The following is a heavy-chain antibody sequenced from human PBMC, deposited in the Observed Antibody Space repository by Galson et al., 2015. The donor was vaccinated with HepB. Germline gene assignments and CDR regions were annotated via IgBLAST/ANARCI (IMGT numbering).Heavy chain of an antibody. D-gene: IGHD6-19*01. CDR3: AKPPRWYSSGWSTYYFHY. CDR1: GFTSSNYA. J-gene: IGHJ4*02. CDR2: ISLSGGDT. V-gene: IGHV3-23*01. Sequence: SLRLSCAASGFTSSNYAMSWVRQAPGKGLEWVSHISLSGGDTNYADSVRGRFTISRDNSKNTLYLQMNSLRAEDTAVYYCAKPPRWYSSGWSTYYFHYWGQGTLVTVSS.